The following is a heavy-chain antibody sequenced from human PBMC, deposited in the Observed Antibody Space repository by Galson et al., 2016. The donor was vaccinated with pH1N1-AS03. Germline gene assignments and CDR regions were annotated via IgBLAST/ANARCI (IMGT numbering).Heavy chain of an antibody. CDR1: GYIFTGFY. J-gene: IGHJ6*02. CDR3: ARDPRGPCTSATCPTTYYFGMDV. D-gene: IGHD2-2*01. Sequence: SVKVSCKASGYIFTGFYVHWVRQAPGQGLGWMGWINTDSGVTNYAQKFEAWVTMTRDTSVSTASMELYGQKSADTAVYYCARDPRGPCTSATCPTTYYFGMDVWGQGTTVIVSS. CDR2: INTDSGVT. V-gene: IGHV1-2*04.